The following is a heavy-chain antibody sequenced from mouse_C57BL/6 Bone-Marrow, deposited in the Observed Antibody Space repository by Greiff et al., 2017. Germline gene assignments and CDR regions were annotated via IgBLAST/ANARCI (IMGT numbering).Heavy chain of an antibody. V-gene: IGHV1-39*01. CDR3: ARGYDNDYAMDY. J-gene: IGHJ4*01. CDR2: INPNYGTT. CDR1: GYSFTDYN. Sequence: VQLQQSGPELVKPGASVKISCTASGYSFTDYNMNWVKQSNGKSLEWIGVINPNYGTTSSNQKFKGKATLTVDQSSSTAYMQLNILTSEDSAVYYCARGYDNDYAMDYWGQGTSVTVSS. D-gene: IGHD2-4*01.